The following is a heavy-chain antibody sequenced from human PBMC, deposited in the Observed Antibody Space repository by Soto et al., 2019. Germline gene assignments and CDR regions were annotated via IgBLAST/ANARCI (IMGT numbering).Heavy chain of an antibody. CDR2: IKQDGSEK. D-gene: IGHD3-3*01. CDR3: ARVDPPNYDFWSGYYNPPNYFDY. J-gene: IGHJ4*02. CDR1: GFTFSSYW. V-gene: IGHV3-7*01. Sequence: GGSLRLSCAASGFTFSSYWMSWVRQAPGKGLEWVANIKQDGSEKYYVDSAKGRFTISRDNAKNSLYLQMNSLRAEDTAVYYCARVDPPNYDFWSGYYNPPNYFDYWGQGTLVTVSS.